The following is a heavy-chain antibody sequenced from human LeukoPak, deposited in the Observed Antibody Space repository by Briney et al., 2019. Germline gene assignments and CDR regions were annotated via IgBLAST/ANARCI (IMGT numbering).Heavy chain of an antibody. D-gene: IGHD6-13*01. CDR3: AKEGYSRGYYSYYYMDV. CDR1: GFTFSSSG. V-gene: IGHV3-21*01. CDR2: ISSSSSYI. Sequence: GGSLRLSCAASGFTFSSSGMNWVRQAPGKGLEWVSSISSSSSYIYYADSVKGRFTISRDNAKNSLYLQMNSLRAEDTAVYYCAKEGYSRGYYSYYYMDVWGKGTTVTVSS. J-gene: IGHJ6*03.